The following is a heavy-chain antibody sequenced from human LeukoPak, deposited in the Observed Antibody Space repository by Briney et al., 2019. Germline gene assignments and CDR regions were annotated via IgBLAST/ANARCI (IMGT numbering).Heavy chain of an antibody. Sequence: PGGSLRLSCAASGFTFSSYAMSWVRQAPGKGLEWVSAISGSGGSTYYADSVKGRFTISRDNSKNTLYLQMNSLRAEDTAVYYCAKCRYCGGGSCYPTLTCDYWGQGTLVTVSS. J-gene: IGHJ4*02. V-gene: IGHV3-23*01. CDR2: ISGSGGST. D-gene: IGHD2-15*01. CDR3: AKCRYCGGGSCYPTLTCDY. CDR1: GFTFSSYA.